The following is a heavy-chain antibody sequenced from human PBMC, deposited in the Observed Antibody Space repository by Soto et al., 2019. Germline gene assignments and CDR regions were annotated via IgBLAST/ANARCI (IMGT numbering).Heavy chain of an antibody. CDR2: ISYDGSNK. J-gene: IGHJ5*02. Sequence: PGGSLRLSCAASGFTFSSYGMHWVRQAPGKGLEWVAVISYDGSNKYYADSVKGRFTISRDNSKNTLYLQMNSLRAEDTAVYYCAKDLVAALIAVAGYNWFDPWGQGTLVTVSS. CDR3: AKDLVAALIAVAGYNWFDP. CDR1: GFTFSSYG. D-gene: IGHD6-19*01. V-gene: IGHV3-30*18.